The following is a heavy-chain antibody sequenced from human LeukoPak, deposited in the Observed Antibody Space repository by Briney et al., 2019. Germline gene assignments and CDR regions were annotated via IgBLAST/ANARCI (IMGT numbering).Heavy chain of an antibody. CDR1: GGSISSGGYY. Sequence: SQTLSLTCTVSGGSISSGGYYWRWIRQHPGKGLEWIGYIYYSGSTYYNPSLKSRVTMSVDTSKNQFSLKLSSVTAADTAVYYCARDRKRGLLGYYYYMDVWGKGTTVTVSS. D-gene: IGHD7-27*01. CDR2: IYYSGST. CDR3: ARDRKRGLLGYYYYMDV. V-gene: IGHV4-31*03. J-gene: IGHJ6*03.